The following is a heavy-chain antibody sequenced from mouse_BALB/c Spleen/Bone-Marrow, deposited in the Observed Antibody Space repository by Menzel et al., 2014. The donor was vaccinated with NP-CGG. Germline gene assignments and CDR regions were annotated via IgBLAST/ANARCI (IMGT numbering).Heavy chain of an antibody. CDR2: IDPANGYT. J-gene: IGHJ4*01. Sequence: VQLQQSGAELVKPGASVKLSCTASGFNIKDTYMHWVKQRPEQGLEWIGRIDPANGYTKFDPKFRGKAPITADTSSNTAYLQRSSPTSEDTVVYYCARGTTVVSYYAMDYWGQGTSVTVSS. CDR3: ARGTTVVSYYAMDY. D-gene: IGHD1-1*01. V-gene: IGHV14-3*02. CDR1: GFNIKDTY.